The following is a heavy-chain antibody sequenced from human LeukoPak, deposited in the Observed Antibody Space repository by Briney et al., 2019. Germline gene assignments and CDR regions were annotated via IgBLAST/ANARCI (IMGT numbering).Heavy chain of an antibody. CDR1: GGSFSGYY. Sequence: SETLSLTCAVYGGSFSGYYWSWIRQPPGKGLEWIGEINHSGSTNYNPSLKSRVTISVDTSKNQFSLKLSSVTAADTAVYYCARKYYDSSGPSFDYWGQGTLVTVSS. J-gene: IGHJ4*02. CDR2: INHSGST. D-gene: IGHD3-22*01. V-gene: IGHV4-34*01. CDR3: ARKYYDSSGPSFDY.